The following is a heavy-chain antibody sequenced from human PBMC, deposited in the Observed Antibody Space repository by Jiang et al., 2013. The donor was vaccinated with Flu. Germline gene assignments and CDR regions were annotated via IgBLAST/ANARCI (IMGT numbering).Heavy chain of an antibody. CDR3: ARGLRGFGDY. J-gene: IGHJ4*02. V-gene: IGHV1-18*01. Sequence: SWVRQAPGQGLEWMGWISAYNGNTNYAQKLQGRVTMTTDTSTSTAYMELRSLRSDDTAVYYCARGLRGFGDYWGQGTLVTVSS. CDR2: ISAYNGNT. D-gene: IGHD3-16*01.